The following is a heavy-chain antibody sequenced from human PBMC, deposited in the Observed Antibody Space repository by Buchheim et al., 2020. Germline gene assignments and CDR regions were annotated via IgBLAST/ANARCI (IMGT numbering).Heavy chain of an antibody. D-gene: IGHD1-26*01. J-gene: IGHJ4*02. CDR3: AKSWEDGYFDY. CDR2: ISYDGSDK. Sequence: QVQLVESGGGVVQPGRSLRLSCAASGFTSTSYGMHWVRQAPGKGLEWVAVISYDGSDKYYAYSVKGRFTISRDNSKNTLYLQMNSLRAEDTAVYYCAKSWEDGYFDYWGQGTL. V-gene: IGHV3-30*18. CDR1: GFTSTSYG.